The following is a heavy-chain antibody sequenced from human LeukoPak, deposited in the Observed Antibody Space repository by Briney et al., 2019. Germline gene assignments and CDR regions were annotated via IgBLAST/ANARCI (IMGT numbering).Heavy chain of an antibody. CDR1: GDSISSYY. Sequence: KPSETLSLTCTVSGDSISSYYWSWIRQPPGKRLEWIGHIYYIGSTNYKPSLRGRVTISVDTSKNQSSLKLSSVTAADTAVYYCASRSSIWSGYQDTLYYFDSWGQGTLVTVSS. CDR2: IYYIGST. D-gene: IGHD3-3*01. J-gene: IGHJ4*02. V-gene: IGHV4-59*01. CDR3: ASRSSIWSGYQDTLYYFDS.